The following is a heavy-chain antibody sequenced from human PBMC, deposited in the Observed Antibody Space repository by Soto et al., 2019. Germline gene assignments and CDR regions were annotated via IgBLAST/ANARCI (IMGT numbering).Heavy chain of an antibody. CDR3: ATAARRAGNFDC. V-gene: IGHV4-59*01. Sequence: QVQLQESGPGLVKPSETLSLTCTVSGGSISSYYWSWIRQPPGKGLEWIGYIYYRGYTNYNPSLKSRVTISGDTSKNQFSLMLSSVTAADTAVYYCATAARRAGNFDCWGQGTLVTVSS. CDR1: GGSISSYY. CDR2: IYYRGYT. J-gene: IGHJ4*02. D-gene: IGHD6-6*01.